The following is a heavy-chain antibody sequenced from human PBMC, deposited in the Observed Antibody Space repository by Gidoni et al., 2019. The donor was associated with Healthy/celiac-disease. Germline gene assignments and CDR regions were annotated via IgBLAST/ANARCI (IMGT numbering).Heavy chain of an antibody. CDR1: GFPFSSYW. Sequence: EVQLVESGGGLVQPGGSLRLSCAASGFPFSSYWMSWVRQAPGKGLAWVANIKQDGSEKYYVDSVKGRFTISRDNAKNSLYLQMNSLRAEDTAVYYCARDYYDSSGPSYAFDIWGQGTMVTVSS. D-gene: IGHD3-22*01. V-gene: IGHV3-7*01. J-gene: IGHJ3*02. CDR3: ARDYYDSSGPSYAFDI. CDR2: IKQDGSEK.